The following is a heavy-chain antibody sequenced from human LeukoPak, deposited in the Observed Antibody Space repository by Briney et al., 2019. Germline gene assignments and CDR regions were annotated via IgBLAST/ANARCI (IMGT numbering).Heavy chain of an antibody. J-gene: IGHJ4*02. CDR1: GGSISSYY. Sequence: PSETLSLTCTVSGGSISSYYWSWIRRPPGKGLEWIGYIYYSGSTNYNPSLKSRVTISVDTSKNQFSLKLSSVTAADTAVYYCARGGYGDTFDYWGQGTLVTVSS. CDR2: IYYSGST. D-gene: IGHD4-17*01. V-gene: IGHV4-59*01. CDR3: ARGGYGDTFDY.